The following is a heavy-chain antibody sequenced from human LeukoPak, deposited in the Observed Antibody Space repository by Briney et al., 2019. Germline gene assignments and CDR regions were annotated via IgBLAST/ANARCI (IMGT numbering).Heavy chain of an antibody. D-gene: IGHD2-2*01. CDR2: ISADNGNT. Sequence: ASVKVSCKAPGYTFSIYGISWVRQAPGQGLEWMGWISADNGNTNYVQKFQGRVTMTTDTSTSTAYMELRSLRSDDTAVYYCARALYHTFDYWGQGTLVTVSS. CDR1: GYTFSIYG. J-gene: IGHJ4*02. V-gene: IGHV1-18*01. CDR3: ARALYHTFDY.